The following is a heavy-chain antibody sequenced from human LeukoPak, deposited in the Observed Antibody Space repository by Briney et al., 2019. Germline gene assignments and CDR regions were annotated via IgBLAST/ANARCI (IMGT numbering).Heavy chain of an antibody. D-gene: IGHD1-26*01. CDR2: IYTSGST. V-gene: IGHV4-61*02. CDR1: NVSISSGSHY. J-gene: IGHJ3*01. Sequence: KSSETLSLTCTVSNVSISSGSHYWNWIRQPAGKGLEWIGRIYTSGSTNYNPSLKSRVTISVDSSKNQFSLKLTSVTAADTAVYYCARSYLWELLGVAFDLWGQGTMVTVSS. CDR3: ARSYLWELLGVAFDL.